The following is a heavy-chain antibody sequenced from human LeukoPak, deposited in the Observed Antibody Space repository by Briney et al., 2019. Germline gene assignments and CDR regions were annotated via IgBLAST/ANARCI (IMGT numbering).Heavy chain of an antibody. J-gene: IGHJ4*02. V-gene: IGHV3-30*02. CDR1: GFTFSSYG. D-gene: IGHD5-18*01. Sequence: GGSLRLSCAASGFTFSSYGMHWVRQAPGKGLEWVAFIRYDGSNKYYADSVKGRFTISRDNSKNTLYLQMSSLGAEDTAVYYCAKERDTAMVTIDYWGQGTLVTVSS. CDR2: IRYDGSNK. CDR3: AKERDTAMVTIDY.